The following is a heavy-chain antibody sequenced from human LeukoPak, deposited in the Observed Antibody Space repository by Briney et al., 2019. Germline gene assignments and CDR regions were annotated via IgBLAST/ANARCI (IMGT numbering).Heavy chain of an antibody. V-gene: IGHV1-69*04. Sequence: GASVKVSCKASGGTYSSYSISWVRQAPGQGLEWVGRINPNLGLPSHTQKLQGRVTITADKSTRTVYMELSSLRSEDTAVYYCARGSSTVSSFYEHWGQGTLVTVSS. D-gene: IGHD3-3*02. CDR1: GGTYSSYS. CDR2: INPNLGLP. J-gene: IGHJ4*02. CDR3: ARGSSTVSSFYEH.